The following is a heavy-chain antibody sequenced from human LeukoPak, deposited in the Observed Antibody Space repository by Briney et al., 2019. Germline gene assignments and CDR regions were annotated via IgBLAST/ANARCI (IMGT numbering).Heavy chain of an antibody. V-gene: IGHV4-30-2*01. CDR2: MYHSGST. Sequence: SETLSLTCTVSGGSISSGGYYWSWIRQPPGKGLEWIGYMYHSGSTYYNPSLKSRVTISVDRSKNQFSLKLSSVTAADTAVYYCARVRITMVRGATMFDPWGQGTLVTVSS. J-gene: IGHJ5*02. CDR1: GGSISSGGYY. CDR3: ARVRITMVRGATMFDP. D-gene: IGHD3-10*01.